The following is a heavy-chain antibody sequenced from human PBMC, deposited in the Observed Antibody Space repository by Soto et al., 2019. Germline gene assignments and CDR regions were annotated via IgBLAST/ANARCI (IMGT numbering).Heavy chain of an antibody. CDR2: FDPEDGET. J-gene: IGHJ4*02. CDR1: GYTLTELS. D-gene: IGHD1-26*01. Sequence: ASVKVSCKVSGYTLTELSMHWVRQAPGKGLEWMGGFDPEDGETIYAQKFQGRVTMTEDTSTDTAYMELSSLRSEDTAVYYCATVWGGYYPFDYWGQGTLVTVSS. CDR3: ATVWGGYYPFDY. V-gene: IGHV1-24*01.